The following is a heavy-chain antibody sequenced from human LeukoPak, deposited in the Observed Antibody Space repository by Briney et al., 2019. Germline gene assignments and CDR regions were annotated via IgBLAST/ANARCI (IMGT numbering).Heavy chain of an antibody. CDR3: ARLFDS. Sequence: PSETLSLTCTVSGGAISNDNFYWGWVRQPPGKGLGWVASINYSGTIYYNPSLRSRVSISVDTSRTQFFLRLNSVTAADTAVYYCARLFDSWGQGTLVTVSS. V-gene: IGHV4-39*01. CDR2: INYSGTI. J-gene: IGHJ4*02. CDR1: GGAISNDNFY.